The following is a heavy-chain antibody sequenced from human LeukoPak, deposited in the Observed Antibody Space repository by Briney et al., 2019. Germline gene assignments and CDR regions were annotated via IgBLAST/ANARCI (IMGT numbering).Heavy chain of an antibody. CDR1: GFTFSNYA. D-gene: IGHD6-19*01. Sequence: GGSLRLSCAASGFTFSNYAMSWVRQAPGKGLEWVSAISGGGGSTYYADSVKGRFTISRDNSKNTLYLQMNSLRAEDTAVYYCAKTRAIAVAHYYGMDVWGQGTTVTVSS. CDR2: ISGGGGST. J-gene: IGHJ6*02. CDR3: AKTRAIAVAHYYGMDV. V-gene: IGHV3-23*01.